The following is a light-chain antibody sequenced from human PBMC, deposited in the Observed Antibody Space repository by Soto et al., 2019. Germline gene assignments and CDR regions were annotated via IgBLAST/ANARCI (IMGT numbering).Light chain of an antibody. CDR2: EVS. CDR3: SSYTSSSTLV. V-gene: IGLV2-14*01. J-gene: IGLJ1*01. Sequence: SVLTQPASVSGSPGQSITISCTGTSIDVGGYNYVSWYQQHPGKAPKLMIYEVSNRPSGVSNRFSGSKSGNTASLNISGLQAEDEADYYCSSYTSSSTLVFGTGTKVTVL. CDR1: SIDVGGYNY.